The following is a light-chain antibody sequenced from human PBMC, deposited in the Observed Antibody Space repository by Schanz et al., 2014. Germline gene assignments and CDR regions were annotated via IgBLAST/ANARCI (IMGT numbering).Light chain of an antibody. CDR1: SSDVGGYNY. J-gene: IGLJ3*02. CDR3: SSYTGSTYWV. CDR2: DVT. Sequence: QSALTQPASASGSPGQSVTISCTGTSSDVGGYNYVSWYQQHPGKAPKLMIYDVTNRPSGVSNRFSGSKSGNTASLTVSGLQAEDEADYYCSSYTGSTYWVFGGGTKLTVL. V-gene: IGLV2-8*01.